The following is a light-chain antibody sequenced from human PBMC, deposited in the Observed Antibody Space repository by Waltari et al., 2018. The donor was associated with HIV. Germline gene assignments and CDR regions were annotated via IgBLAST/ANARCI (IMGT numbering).Light chain of an antibody. CDR2: GAS. J-gene: IGKJ4*01. V-gene: IGKV3-15*01. Sequence: EIVMTQSPATLSVSPGERVTLAGRDSQLVSSDLAWYQQKPGQAPRLLIYGASTRATGIPARFSGSKSGTEFTLAISSLQSEDFAVYYCQQYNNWPLTFGGGTKVEIK. CDR3: QQYNNWPLT. CDR1: QLVSSD.